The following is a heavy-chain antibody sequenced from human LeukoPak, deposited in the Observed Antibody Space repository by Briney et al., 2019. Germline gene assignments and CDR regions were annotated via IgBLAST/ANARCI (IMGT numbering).Heavy chain of an antibody. CDR3: AREGVSDIQRLSNMRNGMDV. V-gene: IGHV3-23*01. J-gene: IGHJ6*02. CDR2: ISGSGGST. CDR1: GFTFSSYA. D-gene: IGHD2-21*02. Sequence: AGGSLRLSRAASGFTFSSYAMSWVRQAPGKGLEWVSAISGSGGSTYYADSVKGRFTISRDNSKNTLYLQMNSLRAEDTAVYYCAREGVSDIQRLSNMRNGMDVWGQGTTVTVSS.